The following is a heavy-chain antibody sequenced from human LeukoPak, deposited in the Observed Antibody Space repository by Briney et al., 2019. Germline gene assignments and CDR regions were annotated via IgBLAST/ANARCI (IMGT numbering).Heavy chain of an antibody. V-gene: IGHV3-7*01. CDR2: IKQDGSEK. Sequence: QSGGSLRLSCAASGFTFSSYWMTWVRQAPGKGLEWVASIKQDGSEKYYVDSVKGRFTISRDNAKNSLYLQMNSLRAEDTAVYYCARANYYDSSGYPYYYYYMDVWGKGTTVTVSS. CDR3: ARANYYDSSGYPYYYYYMDV. CDR1: GFTFSSYW. J-gene: IGHJ6*03. D-gene: IGHD3-22*01.